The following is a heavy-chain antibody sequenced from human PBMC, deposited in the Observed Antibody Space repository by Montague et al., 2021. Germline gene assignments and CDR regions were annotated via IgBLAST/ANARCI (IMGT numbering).Heavy chain of an antibody. D-gene: IGHD1-26*01. CDR3: ARRGIVGGGQKGYFYAMDV. CDR1: GGSFSVYS. Sequence: SETLSLTCAVSGGSFSVYSWTWIRQPPGNRLEWIGEVNERGSSNFNPSLKSRLTISVDTSNKHLSLNLRSMTAADTAVCYCARRGIVGGGQKGYFYAMDVWGQGTTVIVSS. CDR2: VNERGSS. J-gene: IGHJ6*02. V-gene: IGHV4-34*01.